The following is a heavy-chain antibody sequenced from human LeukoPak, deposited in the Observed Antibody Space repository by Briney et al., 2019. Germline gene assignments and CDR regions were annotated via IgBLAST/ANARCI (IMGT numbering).Heavy chain of an antibody. CDR1: GYTFTSYP. J-gene: IGHJ4*02. CDR3: ARRWRIAAAPCDY. V-gene: IGHV1-18*01. CDR2: ISAYNGNT. D-gene: IGHD6-13*01. Sequence: ASVKVSCKASGYTFTSYPMNWVRQAPGQGLEYMGWISAYNGNTNYAQKLQGRVTMTTDTSTSTAYMELRSLRSDDTAVYYCARRWRIAAAPCDYWGQGTLVTVSS.